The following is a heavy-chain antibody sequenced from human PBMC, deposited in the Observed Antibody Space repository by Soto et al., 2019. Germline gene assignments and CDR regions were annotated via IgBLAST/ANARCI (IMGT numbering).Heavy chain of an antibody. CDR1: GGTFSRYA. D-gene: IGHD3-10*01. Sequence: QVPLVQSWAEVKKPGSSVTVSCKASGGTFSRYAIHWVRQAPGQGLEWMGGIIPMYGTAKYAQRLQGRVTITADETTTTVYMELTSLTSQDMAVYYCARVTSMVRGVIDNWFDPWGHGTLVTVSS. V-gene: IGHV1-69*01. CDR3: ARVTSMVRGVIDNWFDP. J-gene: IGHJ5*02. CDR2: IIPMYGTA.